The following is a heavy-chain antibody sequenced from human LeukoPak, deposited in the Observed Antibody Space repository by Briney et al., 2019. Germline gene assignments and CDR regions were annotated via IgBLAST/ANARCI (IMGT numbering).Heavy chain of an antibody. D-gene: IGHD6-13*01. CDR1: GGTFSSYA. Sequence: SVKVSCKASGGTFSSYAISWVRQAPGQGLEWMGGIIPIFGTANYAQKFQGRVTITADESTSTAYMELSSLRSEDTAVYYCARDTIAAAASSGFDYWGQGTLVTVSS. J-gene: IGHJ4*02. V-gene: IGHV1-69*13. CDR2: IIPIFGTA. CDR3: ARDTIAAAASSGFDY.